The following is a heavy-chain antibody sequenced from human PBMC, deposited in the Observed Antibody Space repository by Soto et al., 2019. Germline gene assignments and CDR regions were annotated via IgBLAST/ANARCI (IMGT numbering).Heavy chain of an antibody. J-gene: IGHJ6*02. D-gene: IGHD6-6*01. CDR3: ATDMIAARRSYYYYYGMDV. CDR1: GYTLTELS. Sequence: ASVKVSCKVSGYTLTELSMHWVRQAPGKGLEWMGGFDPEDGETIYAQKFQGRVTMTEDTSTDTAYMELSSLRSEDTAVYYCATDMIAARRSYYYYYGMDVWGQGTTVTVSS. CDR2: FDPEDGET. V-gene: IGHV1-24*01.